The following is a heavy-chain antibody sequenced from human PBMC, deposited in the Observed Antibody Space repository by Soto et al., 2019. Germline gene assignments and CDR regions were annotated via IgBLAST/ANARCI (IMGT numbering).Heavy chain of an antibody. CDR2: INPKSGAT. CDR3: VYYCAKSNYGGDDYFQYGLDV. CDR1: RYTITAHL. D-gene: IGHD2-21*02. V-gene: IGHV1-2*02. J-gene: IGHJ6*02. Sequence: ASEHVSCNASRYTITAHLLHWGRQAPFQVLQLMVWINPKSGATDYAQKFQGRVTMTREMSTNTAYLELSGLRSDDTADDTAVYYCAKSNYGGDDYFQYGLDVWGQGNTVTVSS.